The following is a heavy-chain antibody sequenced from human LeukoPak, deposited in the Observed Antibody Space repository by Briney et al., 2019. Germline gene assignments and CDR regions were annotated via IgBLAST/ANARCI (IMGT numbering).Heavy chain of an antibody. CDR3: AGWRTYDSGSYNY. V-gene: IGHV3-7*01. CDR1: GFPFSTYW. J-gene: IGHJ4*02. D-gene: IGHD3-10*01. CDR2: IKQDGSEK. Sequence: AGGSLRLSCATSGFPFSTYWMSWVRQAPGKGLEWVANIKQDGSEKYYVDSVKGRFTVSRDNAKNSLYLQMDSLRADDTALYYCAGWRTYDSGSYNYWGQGTLVTVSS.